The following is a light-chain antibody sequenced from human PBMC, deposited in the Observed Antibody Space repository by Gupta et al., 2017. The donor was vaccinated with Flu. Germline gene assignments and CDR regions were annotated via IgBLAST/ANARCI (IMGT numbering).Light chain of an antibody. Sequence: DTQMTQSPATLSAAVGDTVTITCRSSQTISDYLNWYQQKPGKAPKLLITGASNLQSGVPLRFSGGGSGTHFTLTISSLQPEDFATYYCQQTDTSPTTFGQGTRLQIK. CDR1: QTISDY. CDR2: GAS. V-gene: IGKV1-39*01. J-gene: IGKJ2*01. CDR3: QQTDTSPTT.